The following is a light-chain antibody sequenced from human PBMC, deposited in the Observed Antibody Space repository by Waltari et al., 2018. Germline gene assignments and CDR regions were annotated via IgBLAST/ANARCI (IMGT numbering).Light chain of an antibody. CDR3: QQYGTSFWT. CDR2: GAS. CDR1: QSVSSTY. J-gene: IGKJ1*01. Sequence: VLTQSPGTLSLSPGERATLSCRASQSVSSTYLAWYQQKPGQSPRLLIYGASSRATGIPDRFSGSGSGTDFTLTISRLEPEDFAVYYCQQYGTSFWTFGQGTKVEIK. V-gene: IGKV3-20*01.